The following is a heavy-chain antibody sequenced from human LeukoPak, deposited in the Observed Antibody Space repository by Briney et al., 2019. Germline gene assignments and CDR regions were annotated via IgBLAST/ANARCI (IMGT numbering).Heavy chain of an antibody. CDR2: ISGSGGST. D-gene: IGHD3-10*01. CDR3: AKVSPWVRGVIIRIYYFCC. V-gene: IGHV3-23*01. Sequence: GGSLRLSCAASGFTFNSYGMIWVRQAPGKGLEWVSAISGSGGSTYYADSVKGRFTISRDNSKNTLYLQMNSLRAEDTAVYYCAKVSPWVRGVIIRIYYFCCCGPVTLVTVSS. CDR1: GFTFNSYG. J-gene: IGHJ4*02.